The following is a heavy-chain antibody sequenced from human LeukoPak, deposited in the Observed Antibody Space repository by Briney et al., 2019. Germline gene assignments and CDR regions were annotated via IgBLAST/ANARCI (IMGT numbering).Heavy chain of an antibody. CDR3: ARNRRYGMDV. V-gene: IGHV4-34*01. Sequence: PSETLSLTCAVYGGSFSGYYWSWIRQPPGKGLEWIGEINHSGSTNYNPSLKSRVIISVDTSKNQFSLKLSSVTAADTAVYYCARNRRYGMDVWGQGTTVTVSS. CDR1: GGSFSGYY. J-gene: IGHJ6*02. D-gene: IGHD1/OR15-1a*01. CDR2: INHSGST.